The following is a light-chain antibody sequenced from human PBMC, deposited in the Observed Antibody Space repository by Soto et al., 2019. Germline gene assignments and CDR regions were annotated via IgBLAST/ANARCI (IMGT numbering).Light chain of an antibody. V-gene: IGKV3-20*01. J-gene: IGKJ1*01. Sequence: EIVVTQSPATLSVSPGERATLSCRASQSVSSNLAWYQQKPGQAPRLLIYGASSRATGIPDRFSGSGSGTDFTLTIDRLESEDFAVYFCQQYGDLPWTFGQGTKV. CDR2: GAS. CDR1: QSVSSN. CDR3: QQYGDLPWT.